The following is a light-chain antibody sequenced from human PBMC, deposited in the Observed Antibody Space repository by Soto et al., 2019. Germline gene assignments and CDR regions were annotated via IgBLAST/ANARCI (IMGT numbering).Light chain of an antibody. CDR3: AAWDGTLRARV. CDR1: NSNIGRND. Sequence: QSVLAQPPSASGTPGQRVTISCSGSNSNIGRNDVTWYQQVPGTAPQCLIYSNDQRPSGVPDRISGSRSGTSASLAISGLQSGDEAEYYCAAWDGTLRARVFGGGTKVTVL. CDR2: SND. V-gene: IGLV1-44*01. J-gene: IGLJ2*01.